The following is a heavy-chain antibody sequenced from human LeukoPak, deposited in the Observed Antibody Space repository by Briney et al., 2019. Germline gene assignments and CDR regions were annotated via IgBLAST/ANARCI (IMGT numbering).Heavy chain of an antibody. Sequence: ASVKVSCKVSGYSLLEVAMHWVRQAPGKGLEWVGSFYPEDGEDGETHYAQKLQGRVTMAEDASTDTAYMELNSLRSEDTAVYYCAMTDRYAGRPFDYWGQGTLVTVSS. CDR1: GYSLLEVA. CDR3: AMTDRYAGRPFDY. V-gene: IGHV1-24*01. D-gene: IGHD5-12*01. CDR2: FYPEDGEDGET. J-gene: IGHJ4*02.